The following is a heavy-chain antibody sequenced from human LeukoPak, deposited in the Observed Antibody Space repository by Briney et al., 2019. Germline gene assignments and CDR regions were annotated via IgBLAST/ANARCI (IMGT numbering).Heavy chain of an antibody. Sequence: GGSLRLSCAASGFTFSSYAMSWVRQVPGKGLEWVSVISGSGDNTYYADSEKGRFTISRDNSKNMLYLQMNSLRAEDTAVYYCAKWKYSNSGIDDYWGQGTLVTVSS. CDR1: GFTFSSYA. CDR3: AKWKYSNSGIDDY. CDR2: ISGSGDNT. J-gene: IGHJ4*02. V-gene: IGHV3-23*01. D-gene: IGHD6-6*01.